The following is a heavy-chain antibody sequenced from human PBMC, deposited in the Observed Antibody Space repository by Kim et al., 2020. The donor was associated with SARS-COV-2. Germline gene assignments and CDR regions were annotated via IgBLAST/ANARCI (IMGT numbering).Heavy chain of an antibody. Sequence: DSVLGRFTVSRDNSKDTMYLQMSRLTAEDTAVYYCARDVGDFSDATFDHWGQGTLVTVSS. V-gene: IGHV3-30*07. D-gene: IGHD3-3*01. J-gene: IGHJ4*02. CDR3: ARDVGDFSDATFDH.